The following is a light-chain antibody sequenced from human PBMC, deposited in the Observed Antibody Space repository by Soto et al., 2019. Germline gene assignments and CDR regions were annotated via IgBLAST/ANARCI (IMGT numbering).Light chain of an antibody. Sequence: EIVLTQSPATLSLSPGERATLSCRASQSVSSSLAWYQQRPGQAPRLLIYDASNRATGIPARFSASGSRTDFTLTISSLEPEDFAVYYCQQRSNWPLTFGGGTKVEIK. CDR3: QQRSNWPLT. J-gene: IGKJ4*01. CDR1: QSVSSS. CDR2: DAS. V-gene: IGKV3-11*01.